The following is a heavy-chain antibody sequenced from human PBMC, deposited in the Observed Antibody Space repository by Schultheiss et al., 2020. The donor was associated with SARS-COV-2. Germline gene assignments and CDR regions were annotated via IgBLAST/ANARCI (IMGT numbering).Heavy chain of an antibody. CDR3: VKEGEEMGTS. Sequence: GGSLRLSCAASGFNLRNYWMDWVRQAPGKGLQWVANIKQDGSVEHYVDSVKGRFTISRDNSKNTLYLQMNSLRVDDTAVYYCVKEGEEMGTSWGQGTLVTVSS. CDR1: GFNLRNYW. CDR2: IKQDGSVE. V-gene: IGHV3-7*03. D-gene: IGHD1-1*01. J-gene: IGHJ4*02.